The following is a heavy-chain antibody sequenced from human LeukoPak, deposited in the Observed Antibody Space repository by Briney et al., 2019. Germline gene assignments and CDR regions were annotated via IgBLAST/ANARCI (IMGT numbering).Heavy chain of an antibody. V-gene: IGHV4-59*11. CDR1: GGSFSSHY. CDR3: ATIKRGYPFGYFDF. D-gene: IGHD5-18*01. J-gene: IGHJ4*02. CDR2: MSDSVTS. Sequence: PSETLSLTCTVSGGSFSSHYWGWIRQSPGKGLEWIAYMFDSVTSKDNMSDSVTSKDNPSLKSRLTLSADTSKNQFSLRLSYVTAAVTAVYYCATIKRGYPFGYFDFWGQGILVTVSS.